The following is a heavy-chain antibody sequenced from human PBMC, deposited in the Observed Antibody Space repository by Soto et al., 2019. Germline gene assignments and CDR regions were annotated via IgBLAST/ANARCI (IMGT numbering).Heavy chain of an antibody. J-gene: IGHJ4*02. CDR2: VWYDGSNK. V-gene: IGHV3-33*03. CDR3: AQGDTSDPFHY. D-gene: IGHD3-22*01. CDR1: GFTFSRYG. Sequence: PGGSLRLSCEGSGFTFSRYGMHWVRQAPGKGLEWVAVVWYDGSNKYYADSVKGRFTISKDNTKNTVYLQMNSLRAEDTAVYYCAQGDTSDPFHYCGQGTLVTVSS.